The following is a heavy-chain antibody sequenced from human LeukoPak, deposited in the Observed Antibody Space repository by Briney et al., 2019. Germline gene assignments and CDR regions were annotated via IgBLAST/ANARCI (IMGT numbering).Heavy chain of an antibody. CDR2: ISSSGSTV. CDR1: GFTFSDYY. CDR3: ARGRITMVRGVIITTYPFDY. D-gene: IGHD3-10*01. Sequence: GGSLRLSCAASGFTFSDYYMSWIRQAPGKGLEWVSYISSSGSTVYYADSVKGRFTISRDNAKNSLYLQMNSLRAEDTAVYYCARGRITMVRGVIITTYPFDYWGQGTLVTVSS. J-gene: IGHJ4*02. V-gene: IGHV3-11*01.